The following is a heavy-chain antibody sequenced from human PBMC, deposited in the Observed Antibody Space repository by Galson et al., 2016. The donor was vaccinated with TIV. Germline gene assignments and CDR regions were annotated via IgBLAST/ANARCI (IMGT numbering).Heavy chain of an antibody. J-gene: IGHJ4*02. CDR3: ARDGVGATFDY. CDR1: GFTFSSFS. V-gene: IGHV3-21*01. Sequence: SLRLSCAASGFTFSSFSMNWVRQAPGKGLEWVSSISSSSYIYYADSVKGRFTISRDNAKNSLYLQVNSLRAEDTAVYYCARDGVGATFDYWGQGTLVTVSS. D-gene: IGHD1-26*01. CDR2: ISSSSYI.